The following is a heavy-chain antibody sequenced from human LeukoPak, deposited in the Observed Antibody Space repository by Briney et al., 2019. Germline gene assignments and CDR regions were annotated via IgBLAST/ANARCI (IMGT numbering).Heavy chain of an antibody. V-gene: IGHV3-23*01. Sequence: PGGSLRLSCAASGFTLSSYAMSWVRQAPGKGLEWVSAISDSGNTYHADSVKGRFTISRDSSKNTLFLQMNRLRPEDAAVYYCAKVPGYGDFDYWGQGTLVTVSS. CDR1: GFTLSSYA. D-gene: IGHD4-17*01. CDR2: ISDSGNT. J-gene: IGHJ4*02. CDR3: AKVPGYGDFDY.